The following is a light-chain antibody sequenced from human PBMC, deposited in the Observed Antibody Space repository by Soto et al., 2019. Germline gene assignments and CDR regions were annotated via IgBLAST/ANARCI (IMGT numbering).Light chain of an antibody. Sequence: EIVMTQSPATLSVSPGERATLSCRASQSVSSNLAWYQQKPGQAPRLLIYGASNRATGIPDRFSGSGSGTDFTLTISRLEPEDFALYYCQHYAGGSRITFGQGTRLEIK. CDR1: QSVSSN. CDR2: GAS. V-gene: IGKV3D-15*01. J-gene: IGKJ5*01. CDR3: QHYAGGSRIT.